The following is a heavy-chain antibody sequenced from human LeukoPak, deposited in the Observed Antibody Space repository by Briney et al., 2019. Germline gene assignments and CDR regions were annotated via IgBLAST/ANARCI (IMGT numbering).Heavy chain of an antibody. J-gene: IGHJ4*02. CDR2: ISSDEPFQ. D-gene: IGHD1-1*01. Sequence: GGSLRLSCAASGFTFSTYGMHWVRQAPGKGLEWVAAISSDEPFQYYLDSVKGRFTISRDNSKNTLYLQMNSLRGEDTGVYYCARDPVPATARHFDYWGQGTLVTVSS. CDR3: ARDPVPATARHFDY. V-gene: IGHV3-30*03. CDR1: GFTFSTYG.